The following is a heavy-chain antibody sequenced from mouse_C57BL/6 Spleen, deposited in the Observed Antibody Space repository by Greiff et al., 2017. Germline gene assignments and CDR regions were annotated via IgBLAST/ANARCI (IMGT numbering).Heavy chain of an antibody. D-gene: IGHD2-3*01. V-gene: IGHV1-15*01. CDR3: TRMALYDGYYYAMDY. CDR1: GYTFTDYE. J-gene: IGHJ4*01. CDR2: IDPETGGT. Sequence: QVQLQQSGAELVRPGASVTLSCKASGYTFTDYEMHWVKQTPVHGLEWIGAIDPETGGTAYNQKFKGKAILTADKSSSTAYMELRSLTSEDSAFYYCTRMALYDGYYYAMDYWGQGTSVTVSS.